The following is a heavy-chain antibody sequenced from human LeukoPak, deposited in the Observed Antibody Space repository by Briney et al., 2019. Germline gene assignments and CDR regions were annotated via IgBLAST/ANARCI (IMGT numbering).Heavy chain of an antibody. J-gene: IGHJ4*02. CDR1: GFTFSTYW. CDR3: ASASSHRTAAGGDY. CDR2: INGDGGSR. V-gene: IGHV3-74*01. Sequence: PGGSLRLSCAASGFTFSTYWMHWVRQAPGKGLVWVSRINGDGGSRNYADSVKGRFTISRDNAKNTLYLQMSSLRAENTAVYYCASASSHRTAAGGDYWGQGTLVTVSS. D-gene: IGHD6-13*01.